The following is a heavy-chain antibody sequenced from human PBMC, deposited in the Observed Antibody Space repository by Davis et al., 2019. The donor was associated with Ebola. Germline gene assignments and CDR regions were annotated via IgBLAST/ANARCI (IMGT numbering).Heavy chain of an antibody. Sequence: GGSLRLSCAASGFTFSSYGMHWVRQAPGRGLEWVAFVRSHGSDDHYADSVKGRFTISRGNSKNTLYLQMNSLRPEDTAVYYCARDSDDYSFDYWGQGTLVTVSS. CDR2: VRSHGSDD. V-gene: IGHV3-30*02. CDR1: GFTFSSYG. CDR3: ARDSDDYSFDY. J-gene: IGHJ4*02. D-gene: IGHD4-11*01.